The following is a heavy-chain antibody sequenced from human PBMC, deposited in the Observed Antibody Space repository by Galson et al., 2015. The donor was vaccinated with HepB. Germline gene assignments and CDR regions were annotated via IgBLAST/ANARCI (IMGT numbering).Heavy chain of an antibody. D-gene: IGHD2-15*01. J-gene: IGHJ4*02. Sequence: SLRLSCAASGFTFSDYAMHWVRQAPGKGLEWVAIISYDGDIKYFADSVKDRFTISRDNANSSLYLQMNSLRDEDTAVYFCARSPWSPLYFDHWGQGTLVTVSS. CDR1: GFTFSDYA. CDR3: ARSPWSPLYFDH. V-gene: IGHV3-30-3*01. CDR2: ISYDGDIK.